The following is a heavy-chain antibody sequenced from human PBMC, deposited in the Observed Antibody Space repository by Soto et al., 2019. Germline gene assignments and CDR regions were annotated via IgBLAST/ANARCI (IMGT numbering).Heavy chain of an antibody. J-gene: IGHJ5*02. V-gene: IGHV4-34*01. Sequence: SETLSLTCGVYCGSFRNYYWIWLSQPPGKGLEGVGEGNHSGEATYNPSLQSRITISLDRSNNQLSLKMTSVTSADTAMYFCTRADRFPSSWFDRWGQGTQVTVPS. D-gene: IGHD1-26*01. CDR1: CGSFRNYY. CDR3: TRADRFPSSWFDR. CDR2: GNHSGEA.